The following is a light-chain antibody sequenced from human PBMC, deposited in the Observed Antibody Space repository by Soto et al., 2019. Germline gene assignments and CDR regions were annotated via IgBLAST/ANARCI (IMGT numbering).Light chain of an antibody. Sequence: IHMTHAPSTLSASVLYRVTITCLASQSIDTWLAWYQQKPGEVPKVLIYKVSNLQRGVPSRFSGSGSGTEFTLTISGLQPDDFATYYCQHYKFFPWTFGQGTKVDIK. CDR3: QHYKFFPWT. V-gene: IGKV1-5*03. CDR1: QSIDTW. CDR2: KVS. J-gene: IGKJ1*01.